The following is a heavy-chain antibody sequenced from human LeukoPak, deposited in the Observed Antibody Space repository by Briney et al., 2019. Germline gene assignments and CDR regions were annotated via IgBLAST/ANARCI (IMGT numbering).Heavy chain of an antibody. Sequence: PGGSLRLSCAASGFTFSNYGMHWVRQAPGKGLEWVAVEFYDGSTEYYADSVKGRFTISRDNSKNTLYLQMNSLRAEDTALYYCARDQAYYFSFADYWGLGTLVTVSS. D-gene: IGHD2/OR15-2a*01. CDR1: GFTFSNYG. CDR2: EFYDGSTE. CDR3: ARDQAYYFSFADY. V-gene: IGHV3-33*01. J-gene: IGHJ4*02.